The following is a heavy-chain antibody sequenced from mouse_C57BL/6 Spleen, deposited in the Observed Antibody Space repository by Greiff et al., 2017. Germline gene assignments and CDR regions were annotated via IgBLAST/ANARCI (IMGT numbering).Heavy chain of an antibody. J-gene: IGHJ2*01. D-gene: IGHD2-4*01. CDR2: INPSTGGT. CDR3: VRPSKYDYGFDY. V-gene: IGHV1-42*01. CDR1: GYSFTGYY. Sequence: VQLQQSGPELVKPGASVKISCKASGYSFTGYYMNWVKQSPEKSLEWIGEINPSTGGTTYNQKFKAKATLTVDKSSSTAYMQLKSLTSEDSAVYYCVRPSKYDYGFDYWGQGTTLTVSS.